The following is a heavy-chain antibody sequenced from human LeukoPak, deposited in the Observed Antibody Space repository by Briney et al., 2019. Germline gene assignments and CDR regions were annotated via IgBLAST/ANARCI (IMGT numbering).Heavy chain of an antibody. D-gene: IGHD3-9*01. Sequence: PSETLSLTCTVSGGSVSSGNYYWSWIRQPPGKGLEWIGYMYYSGSTNYNPSLKSRVTISVDTSKNRFSLKLSSVTAADTAVYYCARKLRYFDWLLTPATNYGMDVWGQGTTVTVSS. V-gene: IGHV4-61*01. CDR1: GGSVSSGNYY. CDR2: MYYSGST. CDR3: ARKLRYFDWLLTPATNYGMDV. J-gene: IGHJ6*02.